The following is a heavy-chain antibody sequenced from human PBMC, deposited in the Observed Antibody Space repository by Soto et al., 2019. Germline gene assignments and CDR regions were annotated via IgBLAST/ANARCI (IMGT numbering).Heavy chain of an antibody. D-gene: IGHD6-6*01. CDR1: GFTFSSHA. V-gene: IGHV3-23*01. CDR2: LRDSGDSI. Sequence: EVQLLESGGGLVQPGRSLRLSCTASGFTFSSHAMTWVRQAPGKGLEWVSGLRDSGDSIYYSDAVKGRFTIYRDNSMNTLYLQTTTPAAADTALYYCAKVSSSSYAGFFDLLVQGTPV. CDR3: AKVSSSSYAGFFDL. J-gene: IGHJ4*02.